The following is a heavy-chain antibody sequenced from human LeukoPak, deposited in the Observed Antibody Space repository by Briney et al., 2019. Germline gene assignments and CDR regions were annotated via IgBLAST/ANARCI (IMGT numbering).Heavy chain of an antibody. J-gene: IGHJ4*02. D-gene: IGHD3-10*01. CDR1: GGSISSGDYY. CDR3: AREPRITMVRGVS. V-gene: IGHV4-30-4*08. Sequence: SETLSLTCTVSGGSISSGDYYWSWIRQPPGKGLEWIGYIYYSGGTYYNPSLKSRVTISVDTSKNQFSLKLSSVTAADTAVYYCAREPRITMVRGVSWGQGTLVTVSS. CDR2: IYYSGGT.